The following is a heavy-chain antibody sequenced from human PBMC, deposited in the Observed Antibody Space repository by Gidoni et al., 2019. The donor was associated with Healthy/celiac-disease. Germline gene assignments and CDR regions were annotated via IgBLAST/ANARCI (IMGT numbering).Heavy chain of an antibody. CDR3: AKRYCTNGVCSDYYYYGMDV. V-gene: IGHV3-23*01. Sequence: EVQLLESGGGLVQPGGSLRLSCAASGFTFSNYAMSWVRQAPGKGLEWVPAISGSGGSTYYADSVKGRFTISRDNSKNTLYLQMNSLRAEDTAVYYCAKRYCTNGVCSDYYYYGMDVWGQGTTVTVSS. D-gene: IGHD2-8*01. CDR2: ISGSGGST. J-gene: IGHJ6*02. CDR1: GFTFSNYA.